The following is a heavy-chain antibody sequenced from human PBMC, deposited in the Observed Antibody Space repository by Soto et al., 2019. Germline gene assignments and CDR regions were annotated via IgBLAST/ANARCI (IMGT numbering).Heavy chain of an antibody. CDR2: ISFDGATK. V-gene: IGHV3-30*09. CDR3: AKDQSASSNSYHAMDV. D-gene: IGHD6-6*01. Sequence: QEQLVESGGGVVQPGRPLRLSCAASEFTFSPYPMHWVRQAPGKGLEWVAVISFDGATKYYADSVKGRFAISRDNSMNTLYLQMNSVRTEDTAVYYCAKDQSASSNSYHAMDVWGPGTKVTVSS. J-gene: IGHJ6*02. CDR1: EFTFSPYP.